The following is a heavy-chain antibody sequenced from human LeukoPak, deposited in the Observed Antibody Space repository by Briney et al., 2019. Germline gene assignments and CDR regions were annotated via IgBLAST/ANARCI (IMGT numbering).Heavy chain of an antibody. V-gene: IGHV3-7*01. CDR3: AWYRVTHGLDV. Sequence: GGSLRLSCAASGFTLSNYWMSWVRQAPGKGLEWVANIDQDGSDKYYVDSVKGRFTISRDNAKKSLYLQMNSLRAEDTAIYYCAWYRVTHGLDVWGQGTTVTVSS. J-gene: IGHJ6*02. CDR2: IDQDGSDK. D-gene: IGHD1-1*01. CDR1: GFTLSNYW.